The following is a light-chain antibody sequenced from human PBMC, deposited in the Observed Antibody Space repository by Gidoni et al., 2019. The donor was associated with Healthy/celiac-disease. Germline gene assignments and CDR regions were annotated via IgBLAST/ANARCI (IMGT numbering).Light chain of an antibody. CDR1: QSISSY. CDR3: QQSFGTPLT. V-gene: IGKV1-39*01. Sequence: DIQVTQSTSFLSASVAGRVTIICRASQSISSYLNWYQQKPGKAPKLLIYAASSLQCGVPSRFSGSGSGTDFTLTISSLQPEDFATYYCQQSFGTPLTFGEXTKVEIK. J-gene: IGKJ4*02. CDR2: AAS.